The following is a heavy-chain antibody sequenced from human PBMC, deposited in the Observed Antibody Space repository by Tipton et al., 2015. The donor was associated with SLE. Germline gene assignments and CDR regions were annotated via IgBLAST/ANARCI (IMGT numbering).Heavy chain of an antibody. CDR1: GFTFSSYW. V-gene: IGHV3-7*01. Sequence: AVSGFTFSSYWMSWVRQAPGKGLEWVANIKQDGSEKYYVDSVKGRFTISRDNAKNSLYLQMNSLRAEDTAVYYCAREGVVVVAATRGAFDIWGQGTMVTVSS. CDR2: IKQDGSEK. J-gene: IGHJ3*02. CDR3: AREGVVVVAATRGAFDI. D-gene: IGHD2-15*01.